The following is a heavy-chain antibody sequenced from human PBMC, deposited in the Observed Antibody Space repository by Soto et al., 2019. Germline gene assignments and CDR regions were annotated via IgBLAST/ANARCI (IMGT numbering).Heavy chain of an antibody. CDR1: GGSISSYY. Sequence: SETLSLTCTVSGGSISSYYWSWIRQPPGKGLEWIGYIYYSGSTNYNPSLKSRVTISVDTSKNQFSLKLSSVTAADTAVYYCARALIAVAGLDYWGQGTLVTVSS. CDR3: ARALIAVAGLDY. V-gene: IGHV4-59*01. D-gene: IGHD6-19*01. J-gene: IGHJ4*02. CDR2: IYYSGST.